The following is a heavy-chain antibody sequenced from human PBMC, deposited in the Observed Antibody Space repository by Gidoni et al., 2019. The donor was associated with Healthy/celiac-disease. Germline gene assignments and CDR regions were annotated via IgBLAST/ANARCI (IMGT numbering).Heavy chain of an antibody. CDR2: INHSGST. J-gene: IGHJ5*02. D-gene: IGHD3-10*01. V-gene: IGHV4-34*01. CDR1: GGSFSGYY. Sequence: QVQLQQWGAGLLKPSETLSLTCAVYGGSFSGYYWSWIRQPPGKGLEWIGEINHSGSTNYNPSLKSRVTISVDTSKNQFSLKLSSVTAADTAVYYCARTTDSGSYFGTTRWFDPWGQGTLVTVSS. CDR3: ARTTDSGSYFGTTRWFDP.